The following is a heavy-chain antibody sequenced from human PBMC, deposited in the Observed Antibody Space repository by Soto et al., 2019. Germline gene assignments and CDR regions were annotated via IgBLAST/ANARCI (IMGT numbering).Heavy chain of an antibody. CDR3: MLGSGWKDFDY. J-gene: IGHJ4*02. Sequence: SETLSLTCTVSGGSISSYYWSWIRQPPGKGLEWIGYIYYSGSTNYNPSLKSRVTLSVDTSKNQFSLKLSSVTAADTAVYYCMLGSGWKDFDYWGQGTLVTVSS. D-gene: IGHD3-22*01. CDR2: IYYSGST. V-gene: IGHV4-59*08. CDR1: GGSISSYY.